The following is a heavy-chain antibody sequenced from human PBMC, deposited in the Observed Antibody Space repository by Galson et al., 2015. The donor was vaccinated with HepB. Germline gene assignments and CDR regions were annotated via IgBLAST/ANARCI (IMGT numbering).Heavy chain of an antibody. CDR3: AKDFGLRAVTGPGGIDI. Sequence: SLRLSCAASGFTFSIDAMSWVRQAPGKGLEWVSGISGSGDSTYYVESVKGSFTISRDNSKNTLYLQMNSLRVEDTAVYYCAKDFGLRAVTGPGGIDIWGQGTMVTVSS. CDR2: ISGSGDST. V-gene: IGHV3-23*01. CDR1: GFTFSIDA. J-gene: IGHJ3*02. D-gene: IGHD6-19*01.